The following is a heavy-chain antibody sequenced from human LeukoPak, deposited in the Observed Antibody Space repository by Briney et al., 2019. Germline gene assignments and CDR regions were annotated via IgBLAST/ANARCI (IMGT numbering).Heavy chain of an antibody. Sequence: GGSLRLSCAASGFTFSSYEMNWVRQAPGKGLEWDSYISSSGSTIYYADSVKGRFTISRDNAKNSLYLQMNSLRAEDTVVYYCARDPLRGEPFDYWGQGTLVTVSS. CDR3: ARDPLRGEPFDY. J-gene: IGHJ4*02. V-gene: IGHV3-48*03. CDR1: GFTFSSYE. CDR2: ISSSGSTI. D-gene: IGHD3-10*01.